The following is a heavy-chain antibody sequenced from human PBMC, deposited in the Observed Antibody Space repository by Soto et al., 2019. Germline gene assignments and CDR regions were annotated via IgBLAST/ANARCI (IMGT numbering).Heavy chain of an antibody. Sequence: EVQLLESGGGLVQPGGSLRLSCAASGFTFSSYAMSWFRQAPGKGLEWVSAISGSGGSTYYADAVKGLFTISRDNSKNTLYPPMNSLSVEVTAVYYCEKRNEICYDSSGHLDYWGQGTLVTVSS. D-gene: IGHD3-22*01. V-gene: IGHV3-23*01. CDR2: ISGSGGST. CDR3: EKRNEICYDSSGHLDY. J-gene: IGHJ4*02. CDR1: GFTFSSYA.